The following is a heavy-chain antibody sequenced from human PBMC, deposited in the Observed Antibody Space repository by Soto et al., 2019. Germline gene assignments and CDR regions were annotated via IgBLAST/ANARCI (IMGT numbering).Heavy chain of an antibody. J-gene: IGHJ6*02. Sequence: GGSLRLSCAASGFTFSSYGMHWVRQAPGKGLEWVAVISYDGSNKYYADSVKGRFTISRDNSKNTLYLQMNSLRAEDTAVYYCAKDLLSSGWSDYYYGMDVWGQGTTVTVSS. CDR3: AKDLLSSGWSDYYYGMDV. CDR2: ISYDGSNK. D-gene: IGHD6-19*01. CDR1: GFTFSSYG. V-gene: IGHV3-30*18.